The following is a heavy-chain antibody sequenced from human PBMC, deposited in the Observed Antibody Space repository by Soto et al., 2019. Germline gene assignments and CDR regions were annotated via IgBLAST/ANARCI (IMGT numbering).Heavy chain of an antibody. V-gene: IGHV3-33*01. D-gene: IGHD6-19*01. CDR3: ARDCAGYSSGWYQRGGFDY. Sequence: QVQLVESGGGVVQPGRSLRLSCAAAGFTFSSYGMHWVRQAPGKGLEWVAVIGYAGSKKYYADSVKGRFTISRANSKNTLYLQMNSLRAEDTAVYYCARDCAGYSSGWYQRGGFDYWGQGTLVTVSS. CDR1: GFTFSSYG. CDR2: IGYAGSKK. J-gene: IGHJ4*02.